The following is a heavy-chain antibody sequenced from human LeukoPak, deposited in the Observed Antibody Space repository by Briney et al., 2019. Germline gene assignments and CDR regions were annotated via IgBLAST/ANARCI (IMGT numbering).Heavy chain of an antibody. Sequence: ASVKVSCKASGYTFTSYGISWVRQAPGQGLEWMGWISAYNGNTNYAQKLQGRVTMTTDTSTSTAYMELRSLRSDDTAVYYCARAQLLGYCTNGVCYTTAFDIWGQGTMVTVSS. J-gene: IGHJ3*02. V-gene: IGHV1-18*01. D-gene: IGHD2-8*01. CDR3: ARAQLLGYCTNGVCYTTAFDI. CDR1: GYTFTSYG. CDR2: ISAYNGNT.